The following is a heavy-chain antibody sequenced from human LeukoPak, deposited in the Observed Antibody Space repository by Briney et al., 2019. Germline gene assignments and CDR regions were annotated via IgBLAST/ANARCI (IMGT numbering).Heavy chain of an antibody. V-gene: IGHV3-53*01. J-gene: IGHJ6*02. D-gene: IGHD2/OR15-2a*01. Sequence: PGGSLRLSCAASGFTVSSNYMSWVRQAPGKGLEWVSVIYSGGSTYYADSVKGRFTISRDNSKNTLYLQMNSLRAEDTAVYYCARPSGLCYYGMDVWGQGTTVTVSS. CDR2: IYSGGST. CDR3: ARPSGLCYYGMDV. CDR1: GFTVSSNY.